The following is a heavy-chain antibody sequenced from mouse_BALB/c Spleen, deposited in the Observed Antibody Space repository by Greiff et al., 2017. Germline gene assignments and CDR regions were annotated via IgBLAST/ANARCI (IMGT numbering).Heavy chain of an antibody. V-gene: IGHV1-7*01. Sequence: QVQLQQSGAELAKPGASVKMSCKASGYTFTSYWMHWVKQRPGQGLEWIGYINPSTGYTEYNQKFKDKATLTADKSSSTAYMQLSSLTSEDSAVYYCARFDLSILEAWFAYWGQGTLVTVSA. J-gene: IGHJ3*01. CDR1: GYTFTSYW. D-gene: IGHD2-14*01. CDR3: ARFDLSILEAWFAY. CDR2: INPSTGYT.